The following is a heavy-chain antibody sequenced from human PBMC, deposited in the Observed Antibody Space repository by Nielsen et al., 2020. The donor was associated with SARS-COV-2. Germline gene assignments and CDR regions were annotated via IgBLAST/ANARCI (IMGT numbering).Heavy chain of an antibody. CDR3: ARGLQLLIDY. V-gene: IGHV3-33*01. CDR1: GFTFSSYG. Sequence: GESLKISCAASGFTFSSYGMHWVRQAPGKGLEWVAVIWYDGSNKYYADSVKGRFTISRDNSKNTLYLQMNSPRAEDTAVYYCARGLQLLIDYWGQGTLVTVSS. CDR2: IWYDGSNK. J-gene: IGHJ4*02. D-gene: IGHD5-18*01.